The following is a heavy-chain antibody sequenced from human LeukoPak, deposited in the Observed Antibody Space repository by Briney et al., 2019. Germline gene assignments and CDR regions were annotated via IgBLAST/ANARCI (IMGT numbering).Heavy chain of an antibody. J-gene: IGHJ6*03. D-gene: IGHD4-17*01. V-gene: IGHV4-34*01. CDR1: GGSFSGYY. CDR2: INHSGST. Sequence: SETLSLTCAVYGGSFSGYYWSWIRQPPGKGREWIGEINHSGSTNHNPSLKSRVTISVDTSKNQFSLKLSSVTAADTAVYYCARGSESYGDYASYYYYYYMDVWGKGTTVTVSS. CDR3: ARGSESYGDYASYYYYYYMDV.